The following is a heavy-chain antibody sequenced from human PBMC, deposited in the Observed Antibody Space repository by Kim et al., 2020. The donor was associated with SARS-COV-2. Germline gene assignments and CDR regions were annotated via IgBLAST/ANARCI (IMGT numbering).Heavy chain of an antibody. Sequence: GGSLRLSCSASGFTFSSYAMHWVRQAPGKGLEYVSAISSNGGSTYYADSVKGRFTISRDNSKNTLYLQMSSLRAEDTAVYYCVKSSVGGGSCYSALDYFDYWGQGTLVTVSS. J-gene: IGHJ4*02. D-gene: IGHD2-15*01. CDR1: GFTFSSYA. CDR2: ISSNGGST. V-gene: IGHV3-64D*06. CDR3: VKSSVGGGSCYSALDYFDY.